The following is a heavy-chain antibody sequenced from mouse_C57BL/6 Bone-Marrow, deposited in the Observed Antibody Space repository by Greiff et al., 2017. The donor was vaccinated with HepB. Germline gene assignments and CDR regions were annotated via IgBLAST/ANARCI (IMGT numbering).Heavy chain of an antibody. CDR3: ARGGSYWYFDV. V-gene: IGHV1-42*01. Sequence: EVQLQQSGPELVKPGASVKISCKASGYSFTGYYMNWVKQSPEKSLEWIGEINPSTGGTTYNQKFKAKATLTVDKSSSTAYMQLKSLTSEDSAVYYCARGGSYWYFDVWGTGTTVTVSS. CDR2: INPSTGGT. CDR1: GYSFTGYY. J-gene: IGHJ1*03. D-gene: IGHD1-1*01.